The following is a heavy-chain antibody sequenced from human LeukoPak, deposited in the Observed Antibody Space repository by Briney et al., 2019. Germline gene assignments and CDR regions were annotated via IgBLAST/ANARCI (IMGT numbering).Heavy chain of an antibody. Sequence: PSGTLSLTCAVSGGSISSSNWWSWVRQPPGKGLEWIGYIYHSGSTYYDPSLKSRVTISVDRSKNQFSLKLSSVTAADTAVYYCARMVRFLEFDPWGQGTLVTVSS. CDR1: GGSISSSNW. V-gene: IGHV4-4*02. D-gene: IGHD3-3*01. CDR2: IYHSGST. J-gene: IGHJ5*02. CDR3: ARMVRFLEFDP.